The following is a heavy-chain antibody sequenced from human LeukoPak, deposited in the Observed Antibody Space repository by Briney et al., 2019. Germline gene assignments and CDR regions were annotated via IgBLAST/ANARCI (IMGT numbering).Heavy chain of an antibody. D-gene: IGHD6-13*01. Sequence: SQTLSLTCAIFGDSVSSNSASWNWIRQSPSRGLEWLGRTYYRSKWYNDYAVSVKSRITVNPDTSKNQFSLQLNSVTAADTAVYYCARRGGGAAAGSNWFDPWGQGTLVTVSS. CDR1: GDSVSSNSAS. CDR3: ARRGGGAAAGSNWFDP. V-gene: IGHV6-1*01. J-gene: IGHJ5*02. CDR2: TYYRSKWYN.